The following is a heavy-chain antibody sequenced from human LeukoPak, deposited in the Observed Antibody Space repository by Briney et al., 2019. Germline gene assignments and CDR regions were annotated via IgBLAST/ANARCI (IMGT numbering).Heavy chain of an antibody. D-gene: IGHD2-15*01. CDR2: IRYDGSNK. V-gene: IGHV3-30*02. CDR3: AILNLPEGPLGYCSGGRSCYFDY. J-gene: IGHJ4*02. CDR1: GFTFSSYG. Sequence: GGSLRLSCAASGFTFSSYGMHWVRQAPGKGLEWVAFIRYDGSNKYYADSVKGRFTISRDNSKNTLYLQMNSLRAEDTAVYYCAILNLPEGPLGYCSGGRSCYFDYWGQGTLVTVSS.